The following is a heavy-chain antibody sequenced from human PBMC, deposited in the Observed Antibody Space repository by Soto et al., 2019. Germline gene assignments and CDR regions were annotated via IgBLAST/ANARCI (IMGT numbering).Heavy chain of an antibody. D-gene: IGHD1-1*01. V-gene: IGHV1-69*01. CDR2: IIPIFGTA. J-gene: IGHJ5*02. CDR3: AREWTEHIGVQPWFDP. Sequence: QVQLVQSGAEVKKPGSSVKVSCKASGGTFSSYAISWVRQAPGQGLEWMGGIIPIFGTANYAQKFQGRVTITAEESTSTAYMELSSLRSEDPAVYYCAREWTEHIGVQPWFDPWGQGTLVTVSS. CDR1: GGTFSSYA.